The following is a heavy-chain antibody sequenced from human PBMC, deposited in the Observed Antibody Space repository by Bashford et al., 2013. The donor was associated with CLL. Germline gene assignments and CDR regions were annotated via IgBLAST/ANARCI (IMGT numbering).Heavy chain of an antibody. D-gene: IGHD3-9*01. CDR1: GFTFSSYW. J-gene: IGHJ4*02. V-gene: IGHV3-23*01. CDR3: ARGGGTSQDILTGRYLSPPFDY. CDR2: ISGRGDDT. Sequence: GGSLRLSCAASGFTFSSYWMHWVRQAPGKGLEWVSSISGRGDDTYTADFVKGRSTISRDNSKNTLYLQMYSLTAEDTAVYYCARGGGTSQDILTGRYLSPPFDYWGQGTQVTVSS.